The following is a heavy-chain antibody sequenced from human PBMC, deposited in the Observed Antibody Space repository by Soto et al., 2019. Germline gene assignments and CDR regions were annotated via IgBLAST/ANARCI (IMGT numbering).Heavy chain of an antibody. CDR2: INHSGST. CDR1: GRSFSGYY. D-gene: IGHD2-2*01. Sequence: SETLSLTCAVYGRSFSGYYWSWIRQPPEKELKWIGEINHSGSTNYNPSLKSRVTISVDTSKNQFSLKLSSVTAADTAVYYCARRVTKRYCSSTSCYVGGYYYYMDVWGKGTTVTVSS. V-gene: IGHV4-34*01. CDR3: ARRVTKRYCSSTSCYVGGYYYYMDV. J-gene: IGHJ6*03.